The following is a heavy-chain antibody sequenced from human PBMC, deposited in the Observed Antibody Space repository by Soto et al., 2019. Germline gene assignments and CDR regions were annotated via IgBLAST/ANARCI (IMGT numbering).Heavy chain of an antibody. Sequence: SETLSLTCAVYGGSFSGYYWSWIRQPPGKGLEWIGEINHSGSTNYNPSLKGRVTISVDTSKNQFSLKLSSVTAADTAVYYCARDHYINYSGSYFLNYYYYYGMDVWGQGTTVTVSS. CDR2: INHSGST. CDR1: GGSFSGYY. D-gene: IGHD1-26*01. CDR3: ARDHYINYSGSYFLNYYYYYGMDV. J-gene: IGHJ6*02. V-gene: IGHV4-34*01.